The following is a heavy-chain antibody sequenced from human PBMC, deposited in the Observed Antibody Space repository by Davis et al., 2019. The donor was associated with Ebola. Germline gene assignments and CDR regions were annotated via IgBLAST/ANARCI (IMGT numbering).Heavy chain of an antibody. Sequence: GGSLRLSCAASGFTFSTYTMTWVRQAPGKGLEWVSSISISSAFIYYADSVKGRFTISRDNAKNSLYLQMNSLRAEDTAVYYCARDPEYSSYYGMDVWGQGTTVTVSS. CDR1: GFTFSTYT. D-gene: IGHD6-6*01. J-gene: IGHJ6*02. V-gene: IGHV3-21*01. CDR3: ARDPEYSSYYGMDV. CDR2: ISISSAFI.